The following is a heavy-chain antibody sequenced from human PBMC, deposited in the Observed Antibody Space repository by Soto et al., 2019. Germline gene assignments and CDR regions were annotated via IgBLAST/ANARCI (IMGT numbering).Heavy chain of an antibody. J-gene: IGHJ4*02. CDR1: GFTFSSYG. V-gene: IGHV3-33*01. CDR2: ILYDGSNK. D-gene: IGHD2-15*01. CDR3: ARDLIPCCSGGSCYFDY. Sequence: GGSLRLSCAASGFTFSSYGMHWVRQAPGKGLEWVAVILYDGSNKYYADSVKGRFTISRDNSKNTLYLQMNSLRAEDTAVYYCARDLIPCCSGGSCYFDYWGQGTLVTVSS.